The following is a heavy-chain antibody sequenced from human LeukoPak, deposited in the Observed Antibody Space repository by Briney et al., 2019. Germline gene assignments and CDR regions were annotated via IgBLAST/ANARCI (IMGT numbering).Heavy chain of an antibody. J-gene: IGHJ6*02. V-gene: IGHV1-69*05. D-gene: IGHD2-15*01. CDR1: GGTFSSYP. Sequence: SVKVSCKASGGTFSSYPISWVRQAPGRGLEWMGGIIPIFGTANYAQKFQGRVTMTRDTSTSTVYMELSSLRSEDTAVYYCAREGVRGRGYCSGGSCYSPLYYYYGMDVWGQGTTVTVSS. CDR2: IIPIFGTA. CDR3: AREGVRGRGYCSGGSCYSPLYYYYGMDV.